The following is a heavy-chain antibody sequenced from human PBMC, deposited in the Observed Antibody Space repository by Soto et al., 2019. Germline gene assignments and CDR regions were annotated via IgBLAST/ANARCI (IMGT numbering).Heavy chain of an antibody. V-gene: IGHV4-39*01. Sequence: QLQLQESGPGLVKPSETLSLTCSVSGASVSSDTYLWGWIRQAPGKGLEWIGSASYTGATYLTPSLKSRVTISVDTSKNQFSLNLSSLTAADTAVYYCARRVHDGVRFYYVDYCGQGILVTVSS. CDR3: ARRVHDGVRFYYVDY. CDR1: GASVSSDTYL. J-gene: IGHJ4*02. CDR2: ASYTGAT. D-gene: IGHD3-10*01.